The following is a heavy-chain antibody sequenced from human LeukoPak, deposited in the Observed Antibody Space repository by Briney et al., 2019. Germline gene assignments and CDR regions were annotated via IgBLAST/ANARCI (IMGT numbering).Heavy chain of an antibody. D-gene: IGHD6-13*01. V-gene: IGHV3-48*04. J-gene: IGHJ4*02. CDR2: ISGEGSSI. CDR3: VRHYSSSSEY. CDR1: GFTFRRYS. Sequence: GGSLRLSCAASGFTFRRYSMHWVRQAPGKGLEWISYISGEGSSIYYADSVKGRFTTSRDNANNSLYLQMNSLRADDTALYYCVRHYSSSSEYWGQGTLVTVSS.